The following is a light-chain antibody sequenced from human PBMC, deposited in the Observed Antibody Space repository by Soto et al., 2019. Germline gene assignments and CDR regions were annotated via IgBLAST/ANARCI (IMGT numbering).Light chain of an antibody. Sequence: EIVLTQSPDTLSLPPGERATLSCRASQSVSSSYLAWYQKKPGQAPRLLIYGASSRATGIPDRFSGSGSGTDFTLTISRLEPEDFAVYYCQQFGTSPTFGQGTKLEIK. CDR3: QQFGTSPT. V-gene: IGKV3-20*01. J-gene: IGKJ2*01. CDR1: QSVSSSY. CDR2: GAS.